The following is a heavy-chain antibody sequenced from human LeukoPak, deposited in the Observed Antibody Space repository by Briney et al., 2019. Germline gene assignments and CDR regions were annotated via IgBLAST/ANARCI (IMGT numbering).Heavy chain of an antibody. CDR2: INPNSGGT. J-gene: IGHJ5*02. CDR1: GYTLTGYY. Sequence: ASMKVSCKASGYTLTGYYMHWVRQAPGQGLEWMGRINPNSGGTNYAQKFQDRVTMTRDTSISTLYMELSRLKSDDTAEYYCVRAGPMTTANNWFDPWGQGTLVTVSS. V-gene: IGHV1-2*06. D-gene: IGHD4-11*01. CDR3: VRAGPMTTANNWFDP.